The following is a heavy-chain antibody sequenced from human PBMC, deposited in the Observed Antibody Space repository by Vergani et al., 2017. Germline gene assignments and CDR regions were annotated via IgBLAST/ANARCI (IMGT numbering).Heavy chain of an antibody. Sequence: EVQLVESGGGLVQPGRSLRLSCAASGFPFDDYAMHWVRPAPGKGLEWVSGISWNSGSIGYADSVKGRFTISRDNAKKSLYLQMKSLRAEDTALYYCAKDTEAYYYGSGRTFDPWGQGTLVTVSS. CDR2: ISWNSGSI. CDR1: GFPFDDYA. J-gene: IGHJ5*02. D-gene: IGHD3-10*01. CDR3: AKDTEAYYYGSGRTFDP. V-gene: IGHV3-9*01.